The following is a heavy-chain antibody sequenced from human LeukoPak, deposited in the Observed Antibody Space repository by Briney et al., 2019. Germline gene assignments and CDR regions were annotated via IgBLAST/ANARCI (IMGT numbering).Heavy chain of an antibody. V-gene: IGHV1-46*01. CDR1: GYTFTSYY. D-gene: IGHD3-10*01. CDR2: INPSGGST. CDR3: ARVDVTMVREDFDY. J-gene: IGHJ4*02. Sequence: ASVKVSCKASGYTFTSYYMHWVRQAPGQGLEWMGIINPSGGSTSYAQKFQGRVTMTRDTSISTAYMELSRLRSDDTAVYYCARVDVTMVREDFDYWGQGTLVTVSS.